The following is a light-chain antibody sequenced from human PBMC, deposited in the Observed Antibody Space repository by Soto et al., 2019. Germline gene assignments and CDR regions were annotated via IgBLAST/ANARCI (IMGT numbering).Light chain of an antibody. Sequence: EIVLTQSPGTLSLSPGERATLSCRASQSVSSSSLAWYQQKRGQAPRLLIHGASNRATGIPDRFSGSGSGTDFPLTISRLEPEDFAVYYCQLYGGSPRTFGQGTKVEV. CDR1: QSVSSSS. V-gene: IGKV3-20*01. CDR3: QLYGGSPRT. J-gene: IGKJ1*01. CDR2: GAS.